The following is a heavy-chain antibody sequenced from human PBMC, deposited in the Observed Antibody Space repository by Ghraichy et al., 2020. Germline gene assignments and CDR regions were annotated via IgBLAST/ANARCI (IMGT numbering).Heavy chain of an antibody. CDR2: INPSSGVT. V-gene: IGHV1-2*02. J-gene: IGHJ4*02. CDR3: ARTRYCSSSSCPVIDY. CDR1: GYTLSGYY. Sequence: ASVKISCKASGYTLSGYYMHWVRQAPGQGLEWMGWINPSSGVTHSAQQSQGRVTMTRDTSMNTAYMELSRLTSDDAAIYYCARTRYCSSSSCPVIDYWGQGMLVTVS. D-gene: IGHD2-2*01.